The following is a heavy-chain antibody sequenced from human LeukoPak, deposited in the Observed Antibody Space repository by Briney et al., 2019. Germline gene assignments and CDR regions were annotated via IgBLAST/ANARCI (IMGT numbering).Heavy chain of an antibody. J-gene: IGHJ3*02. D-gene: IGHD1-26*01. Sequence: GGSLRLSCAASGFTFSSYAMSWVRQAPGKGLEWVSAISGSGGSTYYADSVKGRFTISRDNSKNTLYLQMNSLRAEDTAVCYCAKALGYYDAFDIWGQGTMVTVSS. CDR2: ISGSGGST. V-gene: IGHV3-23*01. CDR3: AKALGYYDAFDI. CDR1: GFTFSSYA.